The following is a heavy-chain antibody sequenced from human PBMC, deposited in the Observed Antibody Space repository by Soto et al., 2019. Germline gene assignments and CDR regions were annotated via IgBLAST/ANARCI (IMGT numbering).Heavy chain of an antibody. CDR1: GGSIRSYY. V-gene: IGHV4-59*08. Sequence: QVQLQESGPGLVKPSETLSLTCTVSGGSIRSYYWSWIRQPPGKGLEWIGCIYYSGRTNYNPSLKSRVTILVDTSKNQFSLKLSSVTAADAAVYHCARHDYSSGSNFDYWGQGTLVTVSS. CDR2: IYYSGRT. CDR3: ARHDYSSGSNFDY. D-gene: IGHD3-22*01. J-gene: IGHJ4*02.